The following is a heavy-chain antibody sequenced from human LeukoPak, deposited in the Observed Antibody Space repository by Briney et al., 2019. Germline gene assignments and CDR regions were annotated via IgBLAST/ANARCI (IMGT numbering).Heavy chain of an antibody. CDR1: GYTFTGYY. CDR3: ARDLGEITMVRGVWFDP. D-gene: IGHD3-10*01. V-gene: IGHV1-2*02. Sequence: GASVKVSCKASGYTFTGYYMHWVRQAPGQGLEWMGWINPNSGGTNYAQKFQGRVTMTRDTSISTAYMELSRLRSEDTAVYYCARDLGEITMVRGVWFDPWGQGTLVTVSS. J-gene: IGHJ5*02. CDR2: INPNSGGT.